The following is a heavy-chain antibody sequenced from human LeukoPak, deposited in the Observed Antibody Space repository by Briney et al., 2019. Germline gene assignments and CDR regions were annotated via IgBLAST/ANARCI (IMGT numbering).Heavy chain of an antibody. Sequence: SETLSLTCTVSGGSISSGDYYWSRIRQLPGKGLEWIGFIYHSGSTYYNPSLKSRVTISVDTSKNQFSLNLNSVTAADTAVYYCARYSGTYYWFDPWGQGTLVTVSS. CDR3: ARYSGTYYWFDP. CDR1: GGSISSGDYY. D-gene: IGHD1-26*01. J-gene: IGHJ5*02. V-gene: IGHV4-31*03. CDR2: IYHSGST.